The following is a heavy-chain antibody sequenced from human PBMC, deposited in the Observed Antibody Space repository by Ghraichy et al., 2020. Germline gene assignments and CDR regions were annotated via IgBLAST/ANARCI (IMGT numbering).Heavy chain of an antibody. J-gene: IGHJ6*02. CDR2: ISGSGGST. V-gene: IGHV3-23*01. CDR1: GFTFSSYA. Sequence: GGSLRLSCAASGFTFSSYAMSWVRQAPGKGLEWVSAISGSGGSTYYADSVKGRFTISRDNSKNTLYLQMNSLRAEDTAVYYCAKSTVTTYMGYYYYYGMDVWGQGTTVTVSS. CDR3: AKSTVTTYMGYYYYYGMDV. D-gene: IGHD4-11*01.